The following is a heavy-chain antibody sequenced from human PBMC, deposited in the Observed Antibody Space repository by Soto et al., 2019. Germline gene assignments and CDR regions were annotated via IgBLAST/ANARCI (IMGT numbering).Heavy chain of an antibody. V-gene: IGHV1-69*01. CDR2: IIPIFGTA. CDR1: GGTFSSYA. J-gene: IGHJ6*02. D-gene: IGHD4-17*01. Sequence: QVQLVQSGAEVKKPGSSVKVSCKASGGTFSSYAISWVRQAPGQGLEWMGGIIPIFGTANYAQKFQGRVTITADESTSTAYMELSSLRSEDTAVHYCARDDYGDNYYYYYGIDVWGQGTTVTVSS. CDR3: ARDDYGDNYYYYYGIDV.